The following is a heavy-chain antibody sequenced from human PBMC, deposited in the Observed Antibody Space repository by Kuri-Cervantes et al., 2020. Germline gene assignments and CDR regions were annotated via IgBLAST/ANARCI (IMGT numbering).Heavy chain of an antibody. J-gene: IGHJ6*02. V-gene: IGHV3-30*03. D-gene: IGHD3-9*01. Sequence: GESLKISCAASGFTFSSYGMHWVRQAPGKGLEWVAVISYDGSNKYYADSVKGRFTISRDNSKNTLYLQMNSLRAEDTAVYYCRLRYIDWLGGMDVWGQGTTVTVSS. CDR2: ISYDGSNK. CDR3: RLRYIDWLGGMDV. CDR1: GFTFSSYG.